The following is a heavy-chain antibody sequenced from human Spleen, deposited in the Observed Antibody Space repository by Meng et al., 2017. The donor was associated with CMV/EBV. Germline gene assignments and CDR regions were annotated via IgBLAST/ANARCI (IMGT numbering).Heavy chain of an antibody. Sequence: SGPTLVKPTQTLTLTCTFSGFSLSTSGMRVSWIRQPPGKALEALARIDWDDDKFYSTSLKTRLTISKDTSKKQVVLTMTNMDPVDTATYYCAHDLSWGRGEFDYWGPGTLVTVSS. V-gene: IGHV2-70*04. D-gene: IGHD7-27*01. CDR1: GFSLSTSGMR. CDR3: AHDLSWGRGEFDY. CDR2: IDWDDDK. J-gene: IGHJ4*02.